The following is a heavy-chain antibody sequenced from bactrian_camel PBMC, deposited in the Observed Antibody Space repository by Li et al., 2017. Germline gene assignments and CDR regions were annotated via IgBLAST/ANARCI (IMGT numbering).Heavy chain of an antibody. V-gene: IGHV3S25*01. D-gene: IGHD1*01. CDR1: GFTFTNYW. Sequence: ESGGDLVQPGGSLRLSCAASGFTFTNYWMHWVRQGPGKGLEWVSSSSSGALSLVYADSVKGRFTISRDNAKNTVYLLMNSLKPEDTAVYYCVKPNPDARGGFAWGQGTQVTVS. CDR3: VKPNPDARGGFA. J-gene: IGHJ4*01. CDR2: SSSGALSL.